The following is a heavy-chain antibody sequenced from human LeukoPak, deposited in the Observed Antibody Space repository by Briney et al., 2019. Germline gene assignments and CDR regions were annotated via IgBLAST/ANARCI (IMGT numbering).Heavy chain of an antibody. CDR3: ARYTANLDS. Sequence: GASVKVSCKASGYTFTGYYMHWVRQAPGQGLEWMGWINPNSGGTNYAQKFQGRVSMTRDTSISTAYMELSRLTSDDTAVYYCARYTANLDSWGQGTLVTVSS. CDR1: GYTFTGYY. CDR2: INPNSGGT. J-gene: IGHJ4*02. V-gene: IGHV1-2*02. D-gene: IGHD5-18*01.